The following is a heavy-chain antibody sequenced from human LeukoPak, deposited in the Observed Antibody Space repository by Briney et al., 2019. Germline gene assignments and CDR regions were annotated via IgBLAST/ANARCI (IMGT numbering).Heavy chain of an antibody. CDR3: ARKVPAAIYAFDI. CDR2: ISWNSGSI. J-gene: IGHJ3*02. V-gene: IGHV3-9*01. Sequence: PGGSLRLSCAASGFTFDDYAMHWVRQAPGKGLEWVSGISWNSGSIGYADSVKGRFTISRDNAKNSLYLQMNSLRAEDTAVYYCARKVPAAIYAFDIWGQGTMVTVSS. D-gene: IGHD2-2*02. CDR1: GFTFDDYA.